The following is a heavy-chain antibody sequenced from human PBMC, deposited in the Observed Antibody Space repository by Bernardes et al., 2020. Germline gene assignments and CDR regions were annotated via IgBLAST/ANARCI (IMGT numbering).Heavy chain of an antibody. CDR1: GYTFPSYG. CDR3: ARGPRDSSGSPIWY. D-gene: IGHD3-22*01. V-gene: IGHV1-18*01. CDR2: ISGYKGNT. J-gene: IGHJ4*02. Sequence: ASVKVSCKASGYTFPSYGINWVRQAPGQGLEWMGWISGYKGNTTYAQKLQGRVTMTTDTSTSTAYMELRNLRADDTAVYYCARGPRDSSGSPIWYWGQGTLVTGSS.